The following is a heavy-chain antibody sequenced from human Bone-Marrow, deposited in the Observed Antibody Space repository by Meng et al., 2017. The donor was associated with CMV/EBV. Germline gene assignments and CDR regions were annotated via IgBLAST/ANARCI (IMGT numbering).Heavy chain of an antibody. V-gene: IGHV3-15*01. CDR2: IKNKTDGGTT. J-gene: IGHJ4*02. D-gene: IGHD2/OR15-2a*01. Sequence: GEPLKILCAASGFTFRKAWMSWVRQAPGKGLEWVGRIKNKTDGGTTDYVARVKGRFTISRDDSKNTLYLQMKSLKIEDTAVYYCTTYFSYYFDYWGQGTLVTVSS. CDR3: TTYFSYYFDY. CDR1: GFTFRKAW.